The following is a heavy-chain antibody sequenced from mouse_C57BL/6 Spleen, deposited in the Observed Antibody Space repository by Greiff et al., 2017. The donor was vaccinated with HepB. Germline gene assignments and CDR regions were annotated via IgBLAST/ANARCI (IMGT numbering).Heavy chain of an antibody. J-gene: IGHJ4*01. CDR3: ARRLITTVVATDYYAMDY. CDR2: ISSGSSTI. CDR1: GFTFSDYG. Sequence: DVHLVESGGGLVKPGGSLKLSCAASGFTFSDYGMHWVRQAPEKGLEWVAYISSGSSTIYYADTVKGRFTISRDNAKNTLFLQMTSLRSEDTAMYYCARRLITTVVATDYYAMDYWGQGTSVTVSS. V-gene: IGHV5-17*01. D-gene: IGHD1-1*01.